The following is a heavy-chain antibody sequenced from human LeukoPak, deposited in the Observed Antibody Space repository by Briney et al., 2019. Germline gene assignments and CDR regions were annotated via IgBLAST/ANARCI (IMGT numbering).Heavy chain of an antibody. J-gene: IGHJ4*02. Sequence: GRSLRLSCAASGFTFRSYGMHWVRQAPGKGLEWVAVIWYDGSNKYYADSVKGRFTISRDNSKNTLYLQMNSLRAEDTAVYYCARSRDGYSSFDYWGQGTLVTVSS. D-gene: IGHD5-24*01. CDR3: ARSRDGYSSFDY. CDR2: IWYDGSNK. V-gene: IGHV3-33*01. CDR1: GFTFRSYG.